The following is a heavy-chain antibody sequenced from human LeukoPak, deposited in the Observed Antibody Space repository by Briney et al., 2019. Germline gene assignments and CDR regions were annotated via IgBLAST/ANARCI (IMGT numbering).Heavy chain of an antibody. D-gene: IGHD6-13*01. Sequence: ASVKVSCKASGYTFTSYDINWVRQATGQGLEWMGWMNPNSGNAGYAQKFQGRVTMTRNTSISTAYMELSSLRSEDTAVYYCARIRSSRSWLNYYYGMDVWGQGTTVTVSS. CDR2: MNPNSGNA. V-gene: IGHV1-8*01. CDR3: ARIRSSRSWLNYYYGMDV. CDR1: GYTFTSYD. J-gene: IGHJ6*02.